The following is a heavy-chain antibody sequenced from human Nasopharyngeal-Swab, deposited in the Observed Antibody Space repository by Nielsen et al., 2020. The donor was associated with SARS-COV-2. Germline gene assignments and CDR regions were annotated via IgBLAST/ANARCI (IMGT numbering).Heavy chain of an antibody. D-gene: IGHD2-2*01. CDR2: IYHSGST. Sequence: SQTLSLTCAVSGYSISSGYYWGWIRQPPGKGLEWIGSIYHSGSTYYNPSLESRVTISVDTSKNQFSLKLSSVTAADTAVYYCARHAAGEYQLTYYFDYWGQGTLVTVSS. J-gene: IGHJ4*02. V-gene: IGHV4-38-2*01. CDR3: ARHAAGEYQLTYYFDY. CDR1: GYSISSGYY.